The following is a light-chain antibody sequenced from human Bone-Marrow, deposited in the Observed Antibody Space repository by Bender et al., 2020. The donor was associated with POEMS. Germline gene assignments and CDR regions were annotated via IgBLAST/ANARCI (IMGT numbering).Light chain of an antibody. CDR3: CSYARSSTLV. CDR1: SSDVGSYNL. CDR2: EVN. Sequence: QSALTQPASVSASPGQPITISCSGTSSDVGSYNLVSWYQHHPGKAPKVVIYEVNKWPSGVSNRFSGSKSGNTASLTISGLQAEDEADYYCCSYARSSTLVFGGGTKLTVL. J-gene: IGLJ3*02. V-gene: IGLV2-23*02.